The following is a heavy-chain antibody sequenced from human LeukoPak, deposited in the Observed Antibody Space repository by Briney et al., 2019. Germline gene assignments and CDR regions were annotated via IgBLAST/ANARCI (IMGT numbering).Heavy chain of an antibody. D-gene: IGHD3-22*01. J-gene: IGHJ1*01. V-gene: IGHV4-59*06. CDR2: IYYSGST. CDR3: ARGLGYYYDSSGGH. CDR1: GGSFSNYY. Sequence: EPSETLSLTCTVSGGSFSNYYWSWIRQPPGKGLEWIGYIYYSGSTYYNPSLKSRVTISVDTSKNQFSLKLSSVTAADTAVYYCARGLGYYYDSSGGHWGQGTLVTVSS.